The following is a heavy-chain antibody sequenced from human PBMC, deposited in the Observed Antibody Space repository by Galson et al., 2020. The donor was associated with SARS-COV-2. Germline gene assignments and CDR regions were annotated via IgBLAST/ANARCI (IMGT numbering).Heavy chain of an antibody. CDR1: GFTFSDYY. Sequence: GESLKISCAASGFTFSDYYMSWIRQAPGKGLEWVSYISSSGSTRYYADSVKGRFTISRDNAKNSLYLQMNSLRAEDTAVYYCARGGRDSGDIVVVVAATGADYWGEGTLVTVSS. V-gene: IGHV3-11*01. D-gene: IGHD2-15*01. J-gene: IGHJ4*02. CDR3: ARGGRDSGDIVVVVAATGADY. CDR2: ISSSGSTR.